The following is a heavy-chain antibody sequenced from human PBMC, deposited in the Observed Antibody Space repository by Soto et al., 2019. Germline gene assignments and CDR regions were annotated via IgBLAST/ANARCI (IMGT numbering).Heavy chain of an antibody. CDR3: AKDTGYSGTDYSFDY. Sequence: GGSLRLSCADSGFTFSSYGMHWVRQAPGKGLEWVAVISYDGSNKYYADSVKGRFTISRDNSKNTLYLQMNSLRAEDTAVYYCAKDTGYSGTDYSFDYWGEGTMVTV. J-gene: IGHJ4*02. D-gene: IGHD1-26*01. V-gene: IGHV3-30*18. CDR2: ISYDGSNK. CDR1: GFTFSSYG.